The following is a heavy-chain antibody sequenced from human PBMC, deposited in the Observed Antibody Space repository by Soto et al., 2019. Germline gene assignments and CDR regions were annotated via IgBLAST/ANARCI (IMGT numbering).Heavy chain of an antibody. CDR1: GYTFTSYA. V-gene: IGHV1-3*05. D-gene: IGHD1-20*01. J-gene: IGHJ4*02. Sequence: QVQLVQSGAEEKKPGASVKVSCKASGYTFTSYAMHWVRQAPGQRLEWMGWSNAGNDNTKYSQKFQDRVTITRDTSASTAYMELSSLRSEDTAVYYCTRGITLPTPLDYWGQGTLVTVSS. CDR3: TRGITLPTPLDY. CDR2: SNAGNDNT.